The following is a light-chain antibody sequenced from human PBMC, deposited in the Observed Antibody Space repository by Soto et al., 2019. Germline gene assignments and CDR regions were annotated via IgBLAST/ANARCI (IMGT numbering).Light chain of an antibody. CDR3: QVYGSSPPWT. J-gene: IGKJ1*01. CDR1: QRFSSSQ. CDR2: DAS. V-gene: IGKV3-20*01. Sequence: EIVLTQSPGTLSLSPGERATLSCRASQRFSSSQLAWYQQKPGQAPTLVIYDASTRATGIPDRFSGSGSGTDFTLTISSLEHEDFAVYHCQVYGSSPPWTFGQGTKVEIK.